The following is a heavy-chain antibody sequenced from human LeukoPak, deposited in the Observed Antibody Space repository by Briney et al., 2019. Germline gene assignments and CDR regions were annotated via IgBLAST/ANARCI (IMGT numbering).Heavy chain of an antibody. D-gene: IGHD6-6*01. V-gene: IGHV4-59*11. CDR1: GGSISSHF. Sequence: SETLSLTRTVSGGSISSHFWSWIRQPPGKGLEWIGYIYYSGSTNYNPSLKSRVTMSVDTSKNQVSLKVSSVTAADTAVYYCAGARGTSIYYFDSWGQGTLVTVSS. CDR2: IYYSGST. CDR3: AGARGTSIYYFDS. J-gene: IGHJ4*02.